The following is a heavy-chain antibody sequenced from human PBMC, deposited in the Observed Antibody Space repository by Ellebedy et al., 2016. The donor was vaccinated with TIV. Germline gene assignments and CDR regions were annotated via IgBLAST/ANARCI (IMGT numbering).Heavy chain of an antibody. CDR1: GYTFTGYY. Sequence: ASVKVSCKASGYTFTGYYVHWVRQAPGQGLEWMGWINPNSGGTNYAQKFQGRVTMTRDTSISTAYMELSRLRSDDTALYYCARERDGLDYWGQGTLVTVSS. J-gene: IGHJ4*02. CDR2: INPNSGGT. V-gene: IGHV1-2*02. D-gene: IGHD5-24*01. CDR3: ARERDGLDY.